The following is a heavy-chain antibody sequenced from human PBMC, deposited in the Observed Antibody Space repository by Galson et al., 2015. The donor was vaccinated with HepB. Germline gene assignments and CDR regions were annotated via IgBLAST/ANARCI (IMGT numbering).Heavy chain of an antibody. Sequence: SVKVSCKASGAAFSIYAISLGRQPHAQGLECMGGIIPIFGTGNSAQKFQGRVTITAAESTSTAYMELSSLGSEDTAVYYCASDLYDFCSGYPTKPPGYWGQGTLVTVYS. J-gene: IGHJ4*02. D-gene: IGHD3-3*01. CDR3: ASDLYDFCSGYPTKPPGY. CDR2: IIPIFGTG. CDR1: GAAFSIYA. V-gene: IGHV1-69*13.